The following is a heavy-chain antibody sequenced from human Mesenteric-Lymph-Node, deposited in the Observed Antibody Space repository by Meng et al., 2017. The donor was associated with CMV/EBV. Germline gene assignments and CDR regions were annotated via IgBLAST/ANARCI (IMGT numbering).Heavy chain of an antibody. CDR3: ARDSLWFGELPLT. V-gene: IGHV4-34*01. CDR1: GGSFSGKF. Sequence: SETLSLTCAVYGGSFSGKFWSWIRQSPGKGLEWIGEIAHDGSTNYNPSLKSRVTLSVDTSKNQFSLKLSSVTAADTAVYYCARDSLWFGELPLTWGQGTLVTVSS. CDR2: IAHDGST. J-gene: IGHJ5*02. D-gene: IGHD3-10*01.